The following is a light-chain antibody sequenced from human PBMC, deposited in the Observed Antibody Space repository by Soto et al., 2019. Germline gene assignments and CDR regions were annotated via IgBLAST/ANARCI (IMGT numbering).Light chain of an antibody. CDR1: PSNIGSNY. CDR3: AAWDYSLSGLWV. Sequence: QSVLTQPPSASGAPGQRVTISCSGSPSNIGSNYVYWYQQLPGTAPKLLIYSNNQRPSGVPDRFSASKSGTSASLVINGLRSEDEADYYCAAWDYSLSGLWVFGGGTKLTVL. V-gene: IGLV1-47*02. CDR2: SNN. J-gene: IGLJ3*02.